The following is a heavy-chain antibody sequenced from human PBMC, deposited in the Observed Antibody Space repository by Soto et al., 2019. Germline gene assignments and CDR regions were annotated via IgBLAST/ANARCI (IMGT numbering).Heavy chain of an antibody. CDR2: ISGSGGST. J-gene: IGHJ6*02. V-gene: IGHV3-23*01. Sequence: PGGSLRLSCAASGFTFSRYAMSWVRQAPGKGLEWVSAISGSGGSTYYADSVKGRFTISRDNSKNTLYLQMNSLRAEDTAVYYCAKGAAAGTVHYYYGMDVWGQGTTVTVSS. CDR3: AKGAAAGTVHYYYGMDV. D-gene: IGHD6-13*01. CDR1: GFTFSRYA.